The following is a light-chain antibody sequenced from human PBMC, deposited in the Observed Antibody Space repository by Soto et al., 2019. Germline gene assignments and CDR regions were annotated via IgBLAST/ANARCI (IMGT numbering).Light chain of an antibody. V-gene: IGKV3-20*01. CDR2: GAS. CDR3: HQHESAPRT. J-gene: IGKJ1*01. CDR1: QSVSSSY. Sequence: ETVLTQSPATLSLSPGERATLSCRASQSVSSSYLAWYQQKPGQAPRLLIYGASSRATGIPDRFSGSGSGTDFTLTIIRLEPEDFAVYYCHQHESAPRTFGQGTKV.